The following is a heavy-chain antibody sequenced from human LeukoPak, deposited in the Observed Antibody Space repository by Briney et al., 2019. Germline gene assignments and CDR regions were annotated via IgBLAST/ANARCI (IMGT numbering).Heavy chain of an antibody. J-gene: IGHJ4*02. D-gene: IGHD3-10*01. Sequence: GRSLRLSCAASGFTFDNYAMHWVRQAPGKGLEWVSGISWNSGTIGYADSVKGRFTISRDNAKNSLYLQMNSLRAEDTALNYCAKDGPGGFDYWGQGTLVTVSS. CDR3: AKDGPGGFDY. V-gene: IGHV3-9*01. CDR1: GFTFDNYA. CDR2: ISWNSGTI.